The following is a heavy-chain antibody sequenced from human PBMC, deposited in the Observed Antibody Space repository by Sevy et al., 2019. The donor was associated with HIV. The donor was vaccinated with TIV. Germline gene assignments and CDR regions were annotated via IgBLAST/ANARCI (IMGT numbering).Heavy chain of an antibody. V-gene: IGHV3-9*01. CDR3: VKDKVDGDSGYGLFDF. D-gene: IGHD5-12*01. CDR2: LSRHIRTI. Sequence: GGSLRLSCAASGFTFDDYAMHWVRQAPGKGLEWVSGLSRHIRTIGYADSVKGRFTISRDNARNSLYLQMNSLRAEDTAFYYWVKDKVDGDSGYGLFDFWGQGTLVTVSS. J-gene: IGHJ4*02. CDR1: GFTFDDYA.